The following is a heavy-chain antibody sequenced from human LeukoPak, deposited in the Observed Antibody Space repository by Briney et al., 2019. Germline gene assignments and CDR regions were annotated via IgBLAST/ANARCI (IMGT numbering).Heavy chain of an antibody. J-gene: IGHJ4*02. CDR3: SIDYDYAWGSYRLGY. Sequence: PGGSLRLSCAASGFTFSNAWMTWVRQAPGKGLEWVGRIKSKADGGTTDHAAPVKGRSTISRDDSKNTLYLQMNSLKTEDTAVYYCSIDYDYAWGSYRLGYWGQGTLVTVSS. D-gene: IGHD3-16*02. CDR2: IKSKADGGTT. CDR1: GFTFSNAW. V-gene: IGHV3-15*01.